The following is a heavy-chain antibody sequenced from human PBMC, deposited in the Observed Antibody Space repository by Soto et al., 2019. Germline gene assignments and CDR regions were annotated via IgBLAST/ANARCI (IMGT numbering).Heavy chain of an antibody. CDR2: INPSGGST. J-gene: IGHJ5*02. CDR1: GYTFTSNW. D-gene: IGHD2-21*01. Sequence: ASVKVSCKASGYTFTSNWIHWVRRAPGQGLEWMGIINPSGGSTYYAQKFQGRVTLTRDTSTSTVYTELTSLTSEDTAVYYCARDHSISSSGAWWLDPWGQGTLVTVSS. V-gene: IGHV1-46*01. CDR3: ARDHSISSSGAWWLDP.